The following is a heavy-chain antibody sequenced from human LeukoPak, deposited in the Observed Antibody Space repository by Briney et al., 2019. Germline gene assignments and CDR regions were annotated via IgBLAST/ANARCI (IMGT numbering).Heavy chain of an antibody. CDR1: GGSIRSGGDS. CDR2: VYHSGST. D-gene: IGHD1-26*01. J-gene: IGHJ4*02. Sequence: SETLSLTCALSGGSIRSGGDSGSWICQPPGKGQEWIGYVYHSGSTSYNPSLKSRVTISVDRSKNQFSLKLSSVTAADTAVYYCARVSAWVSFDYWGQGTLVTVSS. CDR3: ARVSAWVSFDY. V-gene: IGHV4-30-2*01.